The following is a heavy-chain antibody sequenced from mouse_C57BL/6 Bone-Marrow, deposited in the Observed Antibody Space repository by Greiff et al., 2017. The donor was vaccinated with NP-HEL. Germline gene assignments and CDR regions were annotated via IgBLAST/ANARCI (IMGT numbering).Heavy chain of an antibody. Sequence: QVQLQQSGAELVRPGTSVKMSCKASGYTFTNYWIGWAKQRPGHGLEWIGDIYPGGGYTNYNEKFKGKATLTADKSSSTAYMQFSSLTSEDSAIYYCARRGYGSSFAYWGQGTLVTVSA. CDR3: ARRGYGSSFAY. CDR1: GYTFTNYW. J-gene: IGHJ3*01. V-gene: IGHV1-63*01. CDR2: IYPGGGYT. D-gene: IGHD1-1*01.